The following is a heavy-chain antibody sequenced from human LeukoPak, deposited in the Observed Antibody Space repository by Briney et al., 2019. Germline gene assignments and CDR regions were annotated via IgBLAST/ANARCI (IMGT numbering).Heavy chain of an antibody. CDR2: IWYDGSNK. V-gene: IGHV3-30*02. Sequence: PGGSLRLSCAASGFTFSDSGRYWFRQSPGKGLDWVSLIWYDGSNKYYADSLKGRFTISRDNSKNTLYLQMNSVRAEDKAGYYCAKGRWVRPAGYLDFSGQGTLVTVSA. J-gene: IGHJ4*02. D-gene: IGHD3-16*02. CDR3: AKGRWVRPAGYLDF. CDR1: GFTFSDSG.